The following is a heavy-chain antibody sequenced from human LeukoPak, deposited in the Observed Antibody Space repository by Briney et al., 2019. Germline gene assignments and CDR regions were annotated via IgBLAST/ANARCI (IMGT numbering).Heavy chain of an antibody. CDR3: ARARYCSSTSCHAYFDY. CDR1: GGTFSSYA. J-gene: IGHJ4*02. V-gene: IGHV1-69*05. CDR2: IIPIFGTA. D-gene: IGHD2-2*01. Sequence: ASVKVSCKASGGTFSSYAISWVRQAPGQGLEWMGGIIPIFGTANYAQKFQGRVTITTDESTSTAYMELSSLRSEDTAVYYCARARYCSSTSCHAYFDYWGQGTLVTVSS.